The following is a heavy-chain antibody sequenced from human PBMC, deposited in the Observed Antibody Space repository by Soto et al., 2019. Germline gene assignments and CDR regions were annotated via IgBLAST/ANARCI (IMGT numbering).Heavy chain of an antibody. CDR2: IYYSGST. V-gene: IGHV4-30-4*01. D-gene: IGHD6-13*01. Sequence: QVQLQESGPGLVKPSQTLSLTCTVSGDSISSDAYYWSWIRQPPGKGLEWIGYIYYSGSTYYNPSLTSRLPISVDTYKNQFSLKLSSGTAADTAVYYCARDHLYSSPAVRTNDYWGQGTLVTVSS. CDR3: ARDHLYSSPAVRTNDY. J-gene: IGHJ4*02. CDR1: GDSISSDAYY.